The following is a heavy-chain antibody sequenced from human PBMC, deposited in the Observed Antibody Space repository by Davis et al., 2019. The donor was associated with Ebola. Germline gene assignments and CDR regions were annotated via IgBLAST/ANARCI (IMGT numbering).Heavy chain of an antibody. CDR3: ARGWLRSGFDY. V-gene: IGHV6-1*01. CDR2: TYYESKWYN. J-gene: IGHJ4*02. Sequence: HSQTLSLTCDTSGDTVSSIDGAWNWIRQSPSRGLEWLGRTYYESKWYNDYAASVKSRITINPDTSKNQFSLQLSSVTPEDTAVYYCARGWLRSGFDYWGQGTLVIVSS. CDR1: GDTVSSIDGA. D-gene: IGHD5-12*01.